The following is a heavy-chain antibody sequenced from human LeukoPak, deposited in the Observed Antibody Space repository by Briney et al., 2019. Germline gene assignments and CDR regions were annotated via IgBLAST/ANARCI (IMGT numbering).Heavy chain of an antibody. J-gene: IGHJ4*02. Sequence: SETLSLTCTVSGGSISSYYWSWIRQPPGKGLEWIGYIYYSGSTNYNPSLKSRVTISVDTSKNQFSLKLSSVTAADTAVYYCARAGVATWQYWGQGTLVTVSS. CDR1: GGSISSYY. V-gene: IGHV4-59*01. D-gene: IGHD5-12*01. CDR2: IYYSGST. CDR3: ARAGVATWQY.